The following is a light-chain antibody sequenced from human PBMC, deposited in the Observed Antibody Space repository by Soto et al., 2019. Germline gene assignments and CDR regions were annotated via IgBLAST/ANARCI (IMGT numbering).Light chain of an antibody. J-gene: IGKJ2*01. Sequence: DIQMTQSPSSLSASVGDRVTITCRASQSISSYLNWYQQKPGKAPKLLIYAASSLQSGVPSRFSGSGSGTDFTLTISSLQTEDFATYYCQQSYSTPQNTFGQGTKLEIK. CDR2: AAS. V-gene: IGKV1-39*01. CDR1: QSISSY. CDR3: QQSYSTPQNT.